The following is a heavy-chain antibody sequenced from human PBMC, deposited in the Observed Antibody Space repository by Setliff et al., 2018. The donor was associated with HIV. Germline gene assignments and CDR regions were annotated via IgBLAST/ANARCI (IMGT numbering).Heavy chain of an antibody. D-gene: IGHD3-22*01. Sequence: KSSETLSLTCTVSGGSISSGDYYWSWIRQPPGKGLEWIGYTYYSGSTYYNPSLKSRVTISVDTSKNQFSLKLSPVTAADTAVYYCARDQKVYYYDSSDAFDIWGQGTMVTVSS. CDR2: TYYSGST. CDR1: GGSISSGDYY. V-gene: IGHV4-30-4*08. CDR3: ARDQKVYYYDSSDAFDI. J-gene: IGHJ3*02.